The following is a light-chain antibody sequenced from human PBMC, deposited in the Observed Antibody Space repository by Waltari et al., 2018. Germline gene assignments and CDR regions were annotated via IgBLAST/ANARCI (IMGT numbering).Light chain of an antibody. CDR2: EAI. CDR1: SSDIVGLIY. Sequence: QSALTQPASVSGSPGQSITISCTGTSSDIVGLIYASWSQQHPGKAPKDRIYEAIKRPPGVSHAFPCSQSGNTASLAISGRQADGEADYYCTSYGSGGTWVFGGGTKVT. J-gene: IGLJ3*02. V-gene: IGLV2-14*01. CDR3: TSYGSGGTWV.